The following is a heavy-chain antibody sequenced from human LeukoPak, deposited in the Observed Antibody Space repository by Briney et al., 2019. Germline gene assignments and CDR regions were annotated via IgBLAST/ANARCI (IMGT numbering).Heavy chain of an antibody. CDR2: IIPIFGTA. CDR3: ARDAQTWELLVDY. CDR1: GGTFSSYA. D-gene: IGHD1-26*01. V-gene: IGHV1-69*05. Sequence: GASVKASCKASGGTFSSYAISWVRQAPGQGLEWMGGIIPIFGTANYAQKLQGRVTMTTDTSTSTAYMELRSLRSDDTAVYYCARDAQTWELLVDYWGQGTLVTVSS. J-gene: IGHJ4*02.